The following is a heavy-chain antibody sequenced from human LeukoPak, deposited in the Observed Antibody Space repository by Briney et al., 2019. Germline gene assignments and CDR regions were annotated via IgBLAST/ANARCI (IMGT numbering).Heavy chain of an antibody. CDR2: ISAYNGNT. J-gene: IGHJ4*02. Sequence: GASVKVSCKASGYTFTSYGISWVRQAPGQGLEWMGWISAYNGNTNYAQKLQGRVTMTRDTSTSTVYMELSSLRSEDTAVYYCARACCITMIVVAQPNYWGQGTLVTVSS. D-gene: IGHD3-22*01. CDR1: GYTFTSYG. V-gene: IGHV1-18*01. CDR3: ARACCITMIVVAQPNY.